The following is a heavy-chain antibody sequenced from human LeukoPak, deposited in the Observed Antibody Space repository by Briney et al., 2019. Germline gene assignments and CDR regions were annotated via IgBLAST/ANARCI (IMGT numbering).Heavy chain of an antibody. Sequence: GASVKVSRTASGYTFTSYYMHWVRQAPGQGLEWMGIINPSGGSTSYAQKFQGRVTMTRDTSTSTVYMELSSLRSEDTAVYYCASSTMTTVYYFDYWGQGTLVTVSS. D-gene: IGHD4-11*01. CDR2: INPSGGST. J-gene: IGHJ4*02. V-gene: IGHV1-46*01. CDR3: ASSTMTTVYYFDY. CDR1: GYTFTSYY.